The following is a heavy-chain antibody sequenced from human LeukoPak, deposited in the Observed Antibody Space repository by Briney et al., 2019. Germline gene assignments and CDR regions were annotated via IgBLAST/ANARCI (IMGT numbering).Heavy chain of an antibody. J-gene: IGHJ4*02. CDR3: ARALDSSSSRYQAFEE. V-gene: IGHV3-7*01. CDR2: IKPDGGEK. CDR1: GFTFSSYM. D-gene: IGHD2-2*01. Sequence: GGSLRLSCAASGFTFSSYMMTWVRQAPGKGLEWVANIKPDGGEKFYVDSVKGRFTISRDNAKSSLYLQMNSLRAEDTAVYYCARALDSSSSRYQAFEEWGQGTLVTVSS.